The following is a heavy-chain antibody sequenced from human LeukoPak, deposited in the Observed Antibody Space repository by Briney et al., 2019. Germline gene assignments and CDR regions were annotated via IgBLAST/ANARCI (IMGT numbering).Heavy chain of an antibody. CDR1: GYTFTSYD. CDR2: VSPNSGDA. Sequence: ASVKVSCKASGYTFTSYDFNWVRQATGQRPEWMGWVSPNSGDAGYAQKLQDRVTMTRNTSISTAYMELSSLRSDDTAVYYCARGPPNWGYDYWGPGTLVTVSS. CDR3: ARGPPNWGYDY. D-gene: IGHD7-27*01. V-gene: IGHV1-8*01. J-gene: IGHJ4*02.